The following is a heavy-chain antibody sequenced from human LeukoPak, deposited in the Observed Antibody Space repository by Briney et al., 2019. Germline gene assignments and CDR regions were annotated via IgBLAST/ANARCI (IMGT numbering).Heavy chain of an antibody. Sequence: PSETLSLTCNVSGGSISSYYWIWIRQPPGKGLEWIGYISYSGSTYYNPSLKSRVTISVDTSKNQFSLKLRSVTAADTAVYYCASASNYDILTGHCYFDYWGQGTLVTVSS. V-gene: IGHV4-59*01. J-gene: IGHJ4*02. D-gene: IGHD3-9*01. CDR2: ISYSGST. CDR3: ASASNYDILTGHCYFDY. CDR1: GGSISSYY.